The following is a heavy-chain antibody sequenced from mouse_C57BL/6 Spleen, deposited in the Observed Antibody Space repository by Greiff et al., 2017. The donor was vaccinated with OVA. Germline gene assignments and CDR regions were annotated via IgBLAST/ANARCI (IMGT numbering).Heavy chain of an antibody. V-gene: IGHV5-17*01. D-gene: IGHD1-1*01. CDR2: ISSGSSTI. CDR1: GFTFSDYG. Sequence: EVKLQESGGGLVKPGGSLTLSCAASGFTFSDYGMHWVRQAPEQGMEWVAYISSGSSTIYYADTVKGRFTISRDNAKNTLFLQMTSLRSEDTAMYYCARPLYYGSSYAMDYWGQGTSVTVSS. CDR3: ARPLYYGSSYAMDY. J-gene: IGHJ4*01.